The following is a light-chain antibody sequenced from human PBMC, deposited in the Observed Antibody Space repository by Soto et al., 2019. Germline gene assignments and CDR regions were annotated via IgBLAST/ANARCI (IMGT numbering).Light chain of an antibody. Sequence: EIVLTQSPGNLSLSPCDRATLSSRTSQSVSSDYLAWYQQKPGRAPRLLIYGASSRATGIPDRFSGSGSGTDFTLTISRLEPEDFAVYYCQQYGSSPFTFGPGTKVDIK. CDR1: QSVSSDY. CDR2: GAS. V-gene: IGKV3-20*01. J-gene: IGKJ3*01. CDR3: QQYGSSPFT.